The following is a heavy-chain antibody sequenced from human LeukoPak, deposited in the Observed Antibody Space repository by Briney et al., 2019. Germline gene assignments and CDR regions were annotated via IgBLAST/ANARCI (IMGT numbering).Heavy chain of an antibody. V-gene: IGHV3-30*03. J-gene: IGHJ4*02. CDR2: IPYDGSNK. D-gene: IGHD6-19*01. Sequence: PGGSLRLSCAASGFTFSSYGMHWVRQAPGKGLEWVAVIPYDGSNKYYADSVKGRFTISRDNSKNTLYLQMNSLRAEDTAVYYCAILAVVGSETDYFYYWGQGTLVTVSS. CDR1: GFTFSSYG. CDR3: AILAVVGSETDYFYY.